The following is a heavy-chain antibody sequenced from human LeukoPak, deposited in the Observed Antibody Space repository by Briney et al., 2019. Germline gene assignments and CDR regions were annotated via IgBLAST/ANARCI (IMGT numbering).Heavy chain of an antibody. D-gene: IGHD3-22*01. V-gene: IGHV4-4*07. J-gene: IGHJ6*03. CDR2: IYTSGST. CDR3: ARDAPRYDSSGYDWDRGSYYYYYMDV. Sequence: SETLSLTCTVCGGSISSYYWSWIRQPAGKGLEWIGRIYTSGSTNYNPSLKSRVTMSVDTSNNQFFLKLSSVTAADTAVYYCARDAPRYDSSGYDWDRGSYYYYYMDVWGKGATVTVSS. CDR1: GGSISSYY.